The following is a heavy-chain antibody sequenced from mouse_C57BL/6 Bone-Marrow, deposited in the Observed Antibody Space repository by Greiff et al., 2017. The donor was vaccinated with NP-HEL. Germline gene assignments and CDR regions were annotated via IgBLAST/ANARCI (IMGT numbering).Heavy chain of an antibody. V-gene: IGHV3-6*01. CDR3: ARVYYGSSLFDF. Sequence: EVQRVESGPGLVKPSQSLSLTCSVTGYSITSGYYWNWIRQFPGNKLEWMGYISYDGSNNYNPSLKNRISITRDPSKNPFFLKLNSVTTEDTATYYCARVYYGSSLFDFWGQGTTLTVSS. CDR1: GYSITSGYY. D-gene: IGHD1-1*01. CDR2: ISYDGSN. J-gene: IGHJ2*01.